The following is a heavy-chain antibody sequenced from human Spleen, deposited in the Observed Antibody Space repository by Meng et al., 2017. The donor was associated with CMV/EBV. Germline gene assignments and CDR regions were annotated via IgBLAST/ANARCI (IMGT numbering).Heavy chain of an antibody. V-gene: IGHV4-59*01. CDR3: ARGAPQPQDFDY. CDR1: GGSINNYY. CDR2: IYYGGST. D-gene: IGHD1-1*01. J-gene: IGHJ4*02. Sequence: GSLRLSCTVSGGSINNYYWTWIRQPPGRGLEWIGYIYYGGSTNYNSSLKSRVTISLDTSKNQFSLKLSSVTAADTAVYYCARGAPQPQDFDYWGQGTLVTVSS.